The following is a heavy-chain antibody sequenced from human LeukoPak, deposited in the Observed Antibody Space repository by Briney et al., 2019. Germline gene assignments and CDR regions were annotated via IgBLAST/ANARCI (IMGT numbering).Heavy chain of an antibody. Sequence: TLSLTCTVSGGSISSGDYYWSWIRQPPGKGLEWIGYIYYSGSTYYNPSLKSRVTISVDTSKNQFSLKLSSVTAADTAVYYCARGGVMSLEDYWGQGTLVTVSS. CDR3: ARGGVMSLEDY. CDR2: IYYSGST. V-gene: IGHV4-30-4*01. J-gene: IGHJ4*02. D-gene: IGHD3-3*01. CDR1: GGSISSGDYY.